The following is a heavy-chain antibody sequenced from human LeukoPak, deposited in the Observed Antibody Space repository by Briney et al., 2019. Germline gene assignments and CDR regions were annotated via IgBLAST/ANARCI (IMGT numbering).Heavy chain of an antibody. J-gene: IGHJ3*02. V-gene: IGHV3-48*03. CDR1: GFTFSSYE. CDR3: ARDHDSSGFDAFDI. D-gene: IGHD3-22*01. Sequence: QPGGSLRLSCAASGFTFSSYEMNWVRQAPGKGLEWVSYISSGGTTIFYADSVKGRFTISRDNAKNSLYLQMNSLRAEDTAVYYCARDHDSSGFDAFDIRGQGTMVTVSS. CDR2: ISSGGTTI.